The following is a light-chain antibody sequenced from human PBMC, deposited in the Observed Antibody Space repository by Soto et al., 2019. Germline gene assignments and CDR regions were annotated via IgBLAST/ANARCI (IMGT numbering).Light chain of an antibody. CDR3: SSYTSTSAVV. CDR1: SSDVGSYNY. Sequence: QSALTQPASVSGSPGQSITISCTGTSSDVGSYNYVSWYQQHPGKAPKLIIYVVSYRPSGVSNRFSGSKSGSTASLTISGLQAEDEADYYCSSYTSTSAVVFAGGTKLTVL. CDR2: VVS. J-gene: IGLJ3*02. V-gene: IGLV2-14*01.